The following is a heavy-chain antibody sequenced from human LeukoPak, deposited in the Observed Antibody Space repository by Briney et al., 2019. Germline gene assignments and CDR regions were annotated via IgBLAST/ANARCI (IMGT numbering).Heavy chain of an antibody. CDR2: IYYNGST. CDR1: GGSITNNY. D-gene: IGHD3-9*01. Sequence: SETLSLTCSVSGGSITNNYWAWIRQPPGKGLEWIGYIYYNGSTNYNPSLKSRVTISVDTSKIQFSLKVSSVTAADTAVYYCARTYYDILTGYYIPLDVWGQGTTVTVSS. V-gene: IGHV4-59*08. J-gene: IGHJ6*02. CDR3: ARTYYDILTGYYIPLDV.